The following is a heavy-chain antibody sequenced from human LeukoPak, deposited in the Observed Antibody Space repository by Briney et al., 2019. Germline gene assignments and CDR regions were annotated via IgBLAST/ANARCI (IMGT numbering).Heavy chain of an antibody. J-gene: IGHJ3*02. Sequence: GGSLRLSCAASGFTFDDYTMHWVRQAPGKGLEWVSLISWDGGSTYYADSVKGRFTISRDNAKNTLYLQMNSLRAEDTAVYFCAREQWELHDAFDIWGQGTMVTVSS. CDR2: ISWDGGST. D-gene: IGHD1-26*01. V-gene: IGHV3-43*01. CDR1: GFTFDDYT. CDR3: AREQWELHDAFDI.